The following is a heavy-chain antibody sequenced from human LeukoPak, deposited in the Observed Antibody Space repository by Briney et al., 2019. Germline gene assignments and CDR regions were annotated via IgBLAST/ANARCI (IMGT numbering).Heavy chain of an antibody. CDR3: ARGGPFVSDAFDM. Sequence: PGRSLRLSCVASGISFSSYSMHWIRQAPGKGLQWVAVFSYDGNKKYNEESVNGRFTISRDNSKNMLYLQMSSLTVADTAVYYCARGGPFVSDAFDMWGQGTMVTVSS. D-gene: IGHD3-16*01. V-gene: IGHV3-30*03. CDR1: GISFSSYS. J-gene: IGHJ3*02. CDR2: FSYDGNKK.